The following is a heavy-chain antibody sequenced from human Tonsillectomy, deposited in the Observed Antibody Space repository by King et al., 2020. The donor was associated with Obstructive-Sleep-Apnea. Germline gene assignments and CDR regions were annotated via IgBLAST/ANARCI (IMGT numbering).Heavy chain of an antibody. D-gene: IGHD3-10*01. CDR2: IYYSGNT. V-gene: IGHV4-39*01. J-gene: IGHJ4*02. Sequence: LPLQESGPGLVKPSETLSLTCTVSGGSISSSSYYWGWIRQPPGKGLEWIGSIYYSGNTYYNPSLKSRVTISVDTSKNQFSLKLSSVTAADTAVYYCASRRFGELLVDYWGQGTLVTVSS. CDR1: GGSISSSSYY. CDR3: ASRRFGELLVDY.